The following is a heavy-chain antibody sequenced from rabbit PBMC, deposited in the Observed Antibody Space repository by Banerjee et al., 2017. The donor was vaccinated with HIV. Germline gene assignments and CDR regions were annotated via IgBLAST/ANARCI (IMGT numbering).Heavy chain of an antibody. CDR1: GFSFSSYYY. J-gene: IGHJ4*01. Sequence: QSLEESGGDLVKPGASLTLACIASGFSFSSYYYMCWVRQAPGKGLELIACIYTSSGSTWYASWVNGRFTISRSTSLNTVTLKMTSLTGADTATYFCAREESDGGGHLKLWGPGTLAPS. CDR3: AREESDGGGHLKL. V-gene: IGHV1S43*01. CDR2: IYTSSGST. D-gene: IGHD2-1*01.